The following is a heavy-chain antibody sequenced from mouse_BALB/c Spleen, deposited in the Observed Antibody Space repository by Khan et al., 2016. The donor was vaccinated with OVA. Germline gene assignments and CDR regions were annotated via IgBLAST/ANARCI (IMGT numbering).Heavy chain of an antibody. Sequence: EVQLQESGPSLVKPSQTLSLTCSVTGDSITSGYWNWIRKFPGNKLEYMGYINYSGSTYYNPSLNSRISITRDTSKNQYYLQLNSVTTEDTATYFCARYNGVYYFDYWGQGSTLTVSS. CDR1: GDSITSGY. J-gene: IGHJ2*01. CDR3: ARYNGVYYFDY. V-gene: IGHV3-8*02. D-gene: IGHD1-2*01. CDR2: INYSGST.